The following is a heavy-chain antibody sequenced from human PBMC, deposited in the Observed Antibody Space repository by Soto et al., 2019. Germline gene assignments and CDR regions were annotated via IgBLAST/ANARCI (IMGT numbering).Heavy chain of an antibody. CDR1: GFTFDDYA. CDR3: AKAWSAGEYYYYMDV. J-gene: IGHJ6*03. V-gene: IGHV3-9*01. CDR2: ISWNSGSI. D-gene: IGHD6-13*01. Sequence: EVQLVESGGGLVQPGRSLRLSCAASGFTFDDYAMHWVRQAPGKGLEWVSGISWNSGSIGYADSVKGRFTISRDNAKNSLYLQMNSLRAEDTALYYCAKAWSAGEYYYYMDVWGKGTTVTVSS.